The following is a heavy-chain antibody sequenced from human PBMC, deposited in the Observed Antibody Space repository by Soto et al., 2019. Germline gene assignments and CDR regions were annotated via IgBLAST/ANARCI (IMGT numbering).Heavy chain of an antibody. CDR3: TKRPLCAGDCWYCDD. V-gene: IGHV3-23*05. CDR1: GLNFRTYA. CDR2: IDDGNVA. D-gene: IGHD2-21*02. J-gene: IGHJ4*02. Sequence: EVRLLESGGGSEQPGGSLRLSCAASGLNFRTYAMYWVRQAPGKGLEWVAAIDDGNVAYYADSVKGRFIISRDNSSNTLYLQMDGLRVEHTAIYFCTKRPLCAGDCWYCDDWGQGILGTV.